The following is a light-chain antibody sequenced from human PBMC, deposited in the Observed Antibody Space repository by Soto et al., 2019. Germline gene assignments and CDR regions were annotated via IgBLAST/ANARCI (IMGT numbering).Light chain of an antibody. CDR2: DAS. V-gene: IGKV3-20*01. Sequence: IGMTQSPATLSVSPGERATLSCRASQRVSSSYLAWYQQKPGQAPRLLMYDASSRATGIPDRFSGSGSGTDFTLTISRLEPEDFAVYYCQQYGTSCTFGQGTKVDIK. CDR3: QQYGTSCT. J-gene: IGKJ1*01. CDR1: QRVSSSY.